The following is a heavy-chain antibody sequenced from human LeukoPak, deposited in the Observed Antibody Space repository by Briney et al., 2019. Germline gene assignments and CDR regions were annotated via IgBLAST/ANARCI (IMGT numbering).Heavy chain of an antibody. CDR1: GYTFTGYY. Sequence: PAASVKVSCKASGYTFTGYYMHWVRQAPGQGLEWMGWINPNSGGANYAQKFQGRFTMTRDTTISTDYMELRRLRADDTAVYYCASYGYCSSTRCYGEDKDGFDIWGQGTMVTVSS. D-gene: IGHD2-2*03. J-gene: IGHJ3*02. CDR2: INPNSGGA. V-gene: IGHV1-2*02. CDR3: ASYGYCSSTRCYGEDKDGFDI.